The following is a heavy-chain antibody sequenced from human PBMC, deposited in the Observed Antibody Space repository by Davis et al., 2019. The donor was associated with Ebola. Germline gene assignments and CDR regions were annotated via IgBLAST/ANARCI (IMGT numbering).Heavy chain of an antibody. D-gene: IGHD3-22*01. V-gene: IGHV4-38-2*02. CDR2: IYHSGST. CDR1: GYSISSGYY. J-gene: IGHJ4*02. CDR3: ARAVSYYDSSGYPSYFDY. Sequence: MPSETLSLTCTVSGYSISSGYYWGWIRQPPGKGLEWIGSIYHSGSTYYNPSLKSRVTISVDRSKNQFSLKLSSVTAADTAVYYCARAVSYYDSSGYPSYFDYWGQGTLVTVSS.